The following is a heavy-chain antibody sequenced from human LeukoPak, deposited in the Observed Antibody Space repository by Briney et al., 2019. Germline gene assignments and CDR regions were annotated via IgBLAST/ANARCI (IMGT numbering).Heavy chain of an antibody. CDR1: GYSFTSYW. V-gene: IGHV5-51*01. CDR2: IYPGDSDS. CDR3: ARHDSSSDY. D-gene: IGHD6-6*01. J-gene: IGHJ4*02. Sequence: GESLKISCKSSGYSFTSYWIAWVRQMPGKGLEWMGMIYPGDSDSRYSLSFQGQVTISADKSISTAYLQWSSLKASDTAMYYCARHDSSSDYWGQGTLVTVSS.